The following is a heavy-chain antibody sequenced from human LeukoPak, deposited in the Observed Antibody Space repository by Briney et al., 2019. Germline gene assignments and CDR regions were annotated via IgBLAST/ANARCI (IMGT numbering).Heavy chain of an antibody. V-gene: IGHV1-46*01. CDR1: GYTFTSYY. J-gene: IGHJ5*02. CDR2: INPSGGST. D-gene: IGHD1-26*01. Sequence: ASVNVSCTASGYTFTSYYMHWVRQAPGQGLEWMGIINPSGGSTSYAQKFQGRVTMTRDTSTSTVYMELRSLRSEDTAVYYCARDRGWFDPWGQGTLVTVSS. CDR3: ARDRGWFDP.